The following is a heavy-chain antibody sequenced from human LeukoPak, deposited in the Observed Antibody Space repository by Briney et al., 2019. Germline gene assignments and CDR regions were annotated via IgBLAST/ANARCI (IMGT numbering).Heavy chain of an antibody. CDR1: GFTFRTHG. V-gene: IGHV3-30*02. CDR2: IRYNGVNK. Sequence: GGXLRLSCVASGFTFRTHGMHWVRQAPGKGLEGVAFIRYNGVNKYYADSVKGGFTVSRDNSRDTLYLQMNSLRPEDTAVYYCASPDCGADCYSFDYWGQGILVTVSS. J-gene: IGHJ4*02. D-gene: IGHD2-21*01. CDR3: ASPDCGADCYSFDY.